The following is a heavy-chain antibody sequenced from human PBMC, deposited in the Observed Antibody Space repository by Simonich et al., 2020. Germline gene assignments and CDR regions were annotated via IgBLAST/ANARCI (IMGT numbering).Heavy chain of an antibody. CDR1: GFTFSSYW. Sequence: EVQLVESGGGLVQPGGSLSLSCAASGFTFSSYWMHWVRQAPGKGRVWLSRNKSDGSSTSYADSVKGRFTISRDNAKNTLYLQMNSLRADDTAVYYCARDYSNYDAFDIWGQGTMVTVSS. V-gene: IGHV3-74*01. J-gene: IGHJ3*02. CDR2: NKSDGSST. CDR3: ARDYSNYDAFDI. D-gene: IGHD4-4*01.